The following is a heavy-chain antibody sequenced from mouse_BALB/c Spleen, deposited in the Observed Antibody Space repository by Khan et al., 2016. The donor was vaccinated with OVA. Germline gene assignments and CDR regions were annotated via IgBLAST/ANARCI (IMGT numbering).Heavy chain of an antibody. Sequence: EVQLQESGPGLVKPSQSLSLTCTVTGYSITSDYAWNWIRQFPGNKLEWMGFISDSGNTKYKPSLKSRISITRDTSKNPFFLQLNSVTTEDTAIYYCARVYGGDFDYWGQGTTLTVSA. J-gene: IGHJ2*01. D-gene: IGHD1-1*01. CDR2: ISDSGNT. CDR1: GYSITSDYA. CDR3: ARVYGGDFDY. V-gene: IGHV3-2*02.